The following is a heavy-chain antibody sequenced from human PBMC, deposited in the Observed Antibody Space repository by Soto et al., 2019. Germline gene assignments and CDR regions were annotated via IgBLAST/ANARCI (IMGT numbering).Heavy chain of an antibody. Sequence: SETLSLTCTVTGGSVSRGGYYWSWIRQPPGKRLEWIGNIYYLGNTNYNPSLKSRVTVSLDTSKNLFSLRLTSVTAADTAVYYCARIPVDTAMIYWLDPWGQGTLVTVSS. D-gene: IGHD5-18*01. CDR3: ARIPVDTAMIYWLDP. CDR1: GGSVSRGGYY. CDR2: IYYLGNT. J-gene: IGHJ5*02. V-gene: IGHV4-61*08.